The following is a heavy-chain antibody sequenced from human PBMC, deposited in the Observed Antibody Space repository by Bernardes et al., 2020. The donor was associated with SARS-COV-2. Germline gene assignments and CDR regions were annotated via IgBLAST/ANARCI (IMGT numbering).Heavy chain of an antibody. CDR2: IRGKANSDAT. CDR1: GFTLSGSA. CDR3: TNGLDN. V-gene: IGHV3-73*01. Sequence: GGSLRLSCAASGFTLSGSALHWVRQAPGQGLEWVGRIRGKANSDATAYGASVKGRFSISRDDSDNTAYLHMNSLKAEDTAVYFCTNGLDNWGQGTLVTVSS. J-gene: IGHJ4*02.